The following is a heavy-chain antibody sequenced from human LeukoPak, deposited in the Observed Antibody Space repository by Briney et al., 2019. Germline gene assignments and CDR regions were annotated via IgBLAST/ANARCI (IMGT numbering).Heavy chain of an antibody. CDR2: IQYDGSNK. Sequence: GGSLRLSCAASGFTFSPYGMHWVRQAPGKGLEWVSFIQYDGSNKYYADSVKGRFTISRDNSKNTLYLQMNSLRTEDTAVYYCARRGVHCSNGVCPFDYWGQGTLVTVSS. D-gene: IGHD2-8*01. CDR1: GFTFSPYG. V-gene: IGHV3-30*02. J-gene: IGHJ4*02. CDR3: ARRGVHCSNGVCPFDY.